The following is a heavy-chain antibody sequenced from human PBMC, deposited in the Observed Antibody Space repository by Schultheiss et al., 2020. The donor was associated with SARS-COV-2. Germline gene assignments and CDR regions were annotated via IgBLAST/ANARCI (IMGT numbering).Heavy chain of an antibody. CDR3: ARGYSTGWYAQFGH. D-gene: IGHD6-13*01. CDR1: GGSFSGSY. Sequence: SETLSLTCAVYGGSFSGSYWSWIRQPPGKGLEWIGEINHSGSTNYDPSLKSRVTISVDTSKNQFSLKLSSVTAADTAVYYCARGYSTGWYAQFGHWGPGTRVTVSS. V-gene: IGHV4-34*01. CDR2: INHSGST. J-gene: IGHJ5*02.